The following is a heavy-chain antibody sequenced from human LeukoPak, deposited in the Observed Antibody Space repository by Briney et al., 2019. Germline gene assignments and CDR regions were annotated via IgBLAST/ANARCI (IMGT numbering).Heavy chain of an antibody. CDR2: ISSNGGST. J-gene: IGHJ4*02. V-gene: IGHV3-64*01. CDR1: GFTFSSYA. Sequence: GGSLRLSCAASGFTFSSYAMHWVRQAPGKGLEYVSAISSNGGSTYYANSVKGRFTISRDNSKNTLYLQMNSLRAEDTAVYYCARVEYSRSSYCDYWGQGTLVTVSS. CDR3: ARVEYSRSSYCDY. D-gene: IGHD6-6*01.